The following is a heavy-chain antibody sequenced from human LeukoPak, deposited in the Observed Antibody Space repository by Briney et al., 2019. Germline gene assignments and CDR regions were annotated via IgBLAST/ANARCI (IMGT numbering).Heavy chain of an antibody. D-gene: IGHD2-21*01. Sequence: PGGPLRLSCVVSGITLSNYGMSWVRQAPGKGLEWVAGISDRGGSTNYADSVKGRFTISRDNPKNTLYLQMNSLRSEDTAVYFCAKLLGTIYPLWGMDVWGQGTTVTVSS. CDR2: ISDRGGST. CDR1: GITLSNYG. J-gene: IGHJ6*02. CDR3: AKLLGTIYPLWGMDV. V-gene: IGHV3-23*01.